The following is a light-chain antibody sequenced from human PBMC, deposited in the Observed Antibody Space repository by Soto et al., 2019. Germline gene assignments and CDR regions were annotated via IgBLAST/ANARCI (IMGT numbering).Light chain of an antibody. V-gene: IGLV2-14*01. CDR2: EVS. J-gene: IGLJ2*01. Sequence: QSALTQPASVSGSPGQSITISCTGASSDIGSYNYVSWYQQHPGKAPKVMIYEVSNRPSGVSDRFSGSKSGNTASLTISGLQAEDEADYYCSSYTSSSTLEGVVFGGGTKVTVL. CDR1: SSDIGSYNY. CDR3: SSYTSSSTLEGVV.